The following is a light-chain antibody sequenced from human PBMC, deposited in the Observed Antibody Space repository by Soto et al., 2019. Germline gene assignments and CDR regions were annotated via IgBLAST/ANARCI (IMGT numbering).Light chain of an antibody. CDR1: QSISRW. CDR2: EAS. Sequence: DIQMTQSAATPSASVGDRITITCRASQSISRWLTWYQQKTGKDPKXLIYEASSLESGVPSRFSGTASGTELTITISGLQPDDGATDEGQQLKSYPITFAQGTRLEIK. CDR3: QQLKSYPIT. J-gene: IGKJ5*01. V-gene: IGKV1-5*01.